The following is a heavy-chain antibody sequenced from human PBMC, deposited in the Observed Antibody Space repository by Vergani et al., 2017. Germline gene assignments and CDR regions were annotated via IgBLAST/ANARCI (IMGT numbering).Heavy chain of an antibody. CDR2: IYYSGGT. CDR1: GGSISSSSYY. D-gene: IGHD3-22*01. Sequence: QLQLQESGPGLVKPSETLSLTCTVPGGSISSSSYYWGWIRQPPGKGLEWIGSIYYSGGTYYNPSLKSRVTISVDTSKHQFSLKLSSVTAADTAVYYCARLWYYYDSSGYYPLDYWGQGTLVTVSS. J-gene: IGHJ4*02. CDR3: ARLWYYYDSSGYYPLDY. V-gene: IGHV4-39*01.